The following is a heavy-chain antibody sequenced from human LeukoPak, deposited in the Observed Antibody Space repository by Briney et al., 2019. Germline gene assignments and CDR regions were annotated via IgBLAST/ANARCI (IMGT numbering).Heavy chain of an antibody. CDR2: IRYDGSNK. Sequence: SGGSLRLSCAASGFTFSSYGMHWVRQAPGKGLEWVTFIRYDGSNKYYADSVKGRFTISRDNSKNTLNLHMNSLRADDTAVYYCAREYFYYDILTGYLAHHHFDYWGQGTLVTVSS. CDR3: AREYFYYDILTGYLAHHHFDY. V-gene: IGHV3-30*02. J-gene: IGHJ4*02. CDR1: GFTFSSYG. D-gene: IGHD3-9*01.